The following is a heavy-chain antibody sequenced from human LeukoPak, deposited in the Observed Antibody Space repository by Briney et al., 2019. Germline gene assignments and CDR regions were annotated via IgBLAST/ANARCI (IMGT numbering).Heavy chain of an antibody. CDR2: IYTSGST. J-gene: IGHJ5*02. V-gene: IGHV4-61*02. CDR3: ARAPLGYCSSTSCYGNWFDP. Sequence: PSETLSLTCTVSGYSISSGYYWSWIRQPAGKGLEWIGRIYTSGSTNYNPSLKSRVTISVDTSKNQFSLKLSSVTAADTAVYYCARAPLGYCSSTSCYGNWFDPWGQGTLVTVSS. CDR1: GYSISSGYY. D-gene: IGHD2-2*01.